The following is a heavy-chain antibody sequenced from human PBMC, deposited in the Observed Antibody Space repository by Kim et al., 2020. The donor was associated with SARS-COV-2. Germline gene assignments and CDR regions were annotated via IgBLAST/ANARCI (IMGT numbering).Heavy chain of an antibody. D-gene: IGHD3-3*01. CDR2: TYYRSKWYN. J-gene: IGHJ6*02. CDR3: ARAGKMGHYDFWSGYSLYYYYGMDV. Sequence: SQTLSLTCAISGDSVSSNSAAWNWIRQSPSRGLEWLGRTYYRSKWYNDYAVSVKSRITINPDTSKNQFSLQLNSVTPEDTAVYYCARAGKMGHYDFWSGYSLYYYYGMDVWGQGTTVTVSS. V-gene: IGHV6-1*01. CDR1: GDSVSSNSAA.